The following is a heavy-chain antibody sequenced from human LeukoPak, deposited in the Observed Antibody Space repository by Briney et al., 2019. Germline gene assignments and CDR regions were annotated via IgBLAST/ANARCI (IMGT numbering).Heavy chain of an antibody. J-gene: IGHJ4*02. Sequence: GGSLRLSCVASGFTFSNYWMTWVRQAPGKGLEWVANIKPDGSAKHFVDSVRGRFTISRDNAKDSLYLQMNSLRAEDTAVYYCARLYGSEALDYWGQGTLVTVSS. D-gene: IGHD3-10*01. CDR1: GFTFSNYW. CDR2: IKPDGSAK. CDR3: ARLYGSEALDY. V-gene: IGHV3-7*05.